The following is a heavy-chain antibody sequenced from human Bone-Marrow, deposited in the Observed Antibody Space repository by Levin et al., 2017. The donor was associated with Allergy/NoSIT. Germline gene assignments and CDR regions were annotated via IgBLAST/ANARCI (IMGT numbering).Heavy chain of an antibody. Sequence: SCAVYSRSFSGYYWSWIRQPPGKGLEWIGEVNHGGSTNYSPSLKSRVTISVDTSKNHFSLKLSSVTAADTAVYYCASKVEIGYYFDYWGQGTLVTVSS. V-gene: IGHV4-34*01. CDR1: SRSFSGYY. CDR2: VNHGGST. D-gene: IGHD1-26*01. CDR3: ASKVEIGYYFDY. J-gene: IGHJ4*02.